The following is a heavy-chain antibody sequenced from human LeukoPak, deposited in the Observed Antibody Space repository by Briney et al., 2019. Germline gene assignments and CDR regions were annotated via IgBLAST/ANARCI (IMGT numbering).Heavy chain of an antibody. J-gene: IGHJ4*02. CDR2: IRYDGSNK. CDR3: ARSVTTGVYYFDY. CDR1: GFTFSGYG. V-gene: IGHV3-30*02. Sequence: GGSLRLSCAASGFTFSGYGMHWVRQAPGKGLEWVTFIRYDGSNKYYADSVKGRFTISRDNSKNTLYLQMNSLRAEDAAVYYCARSVTTGVYYFDYWGQGTLVTVSS. D-gene: IGHD4-11*01.